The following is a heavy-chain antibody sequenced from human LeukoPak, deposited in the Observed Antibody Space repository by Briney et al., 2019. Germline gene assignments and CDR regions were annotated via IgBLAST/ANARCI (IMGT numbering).Heavy chain of an antibody. Sequence: GGSLRLSCAASGFTFSNAYMNWVRQAPGKGLEWVGFIRSDACGGSTQYAASVTGRFTISRDDSKSIAYLQMNSLKTEDTAVYYCARVVPRYYYDSSGYSYPDFWGQGTLVTVS. CDR3: ARVVPRYYYDSSGYSYPDF. CDR2: IRSDACGGST. CDR1: GFTFSNAY. V-gene: IGHV3-49*04. J-gene: IGHJ4*02. D-gene: IGHD3-22*01.